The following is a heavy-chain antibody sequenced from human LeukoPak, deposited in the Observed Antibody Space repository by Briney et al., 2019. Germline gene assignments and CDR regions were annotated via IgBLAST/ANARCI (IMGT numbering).Heavy chain of an antibody. J-gene: IGHJ5*02. V-gene: IGHV4-59*04. CDR2: ISFGGHT. D-gene: IGHD2-2*01. CDR1: GSSISGYY. CDR3: ASEGSDIVVVPAAMGWFDP. Sequence: SETLSLTCSVSGSSISGYYWSWIRQPPGKGLEWIGFISFGGHTNYSPSLMSRVTMSVDASKSQFSLKLSSVTAADTAVYYCASEGSDIVVVPAAMGWFDPWGQGTLVTVSS.